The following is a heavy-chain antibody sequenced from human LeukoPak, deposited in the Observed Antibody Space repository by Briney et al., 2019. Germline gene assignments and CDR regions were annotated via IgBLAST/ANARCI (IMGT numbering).Heavy chain of an antibody. CDR3: ARVGCGGSCYGFDP. J-gene: IGHJ5*02. Sequence: GASVKVSCKASGYTSTSYDINWVRQAPGQGLEWMGWMNPNSGNTGYAQKFQGRVTITRNTSISTAYMELSSLRSEDTAVYYCARVGCGGSCYGFDPWGQGTLVTVSS. V-gene: IGHV1-8*03. CDR2: MNPNSGNT. CDR1: GYTSTSYD. D-gene: IGHD2-15*01.